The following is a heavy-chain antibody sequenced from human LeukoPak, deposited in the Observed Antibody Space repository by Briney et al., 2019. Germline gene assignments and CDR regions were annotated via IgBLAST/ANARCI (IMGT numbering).Heavy chain of an antibody. V-gene: IGHV3-66*01. D-gene: IGHD5-24*01. Sequence: GGSLRLSCAASGFNITSNYMNWVRQAPGKGLEWVAIIYSGGFTYYRDSVKGRSTIYRDNSKNTVYLQMNSPRVEDTAVYYCAREGMGYFDSWGQGTLVTVSS. J-gene: IGHJ4*02. CDR3: AREGMGYFDS. CDR2: IYSGGFT. CDR1: GFNITSNY.